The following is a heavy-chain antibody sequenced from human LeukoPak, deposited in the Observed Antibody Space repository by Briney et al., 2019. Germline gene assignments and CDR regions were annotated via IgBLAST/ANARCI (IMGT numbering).Heavy chain of an antibody. CDR2: INPNSGDT. J-gene: IGHJ4*02. V-gene: IGHV1-2*02. Sequence: ASVKVSCKASGYTFTAYYMHWVRQAPGQGLEWMGWINPNSGDTNYAQKFQGRVTMTGDTSISTAYMELSRLRSDDTAVYYCARAPDQQCDYWGQGTLVTVSS. D-gene: IGHD6-19*01. CDR1: GYTFTAYY. CDR3: ARAPDQQCDY.